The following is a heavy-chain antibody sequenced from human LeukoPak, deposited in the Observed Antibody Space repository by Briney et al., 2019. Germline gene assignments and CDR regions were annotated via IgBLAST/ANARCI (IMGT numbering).Heavy chain of an antibody. Sequence: SETLSLTCTVSGGSISSSSYYWGWIRQPPGKGLEWIGSIYYSGSTYYNPSLKSRVTISVDTSKNQSSLKLSSVTAADTAVYYCARTYCSSTSCYIDYWGQGTLVTVSS. CDR2: IYYSGST. D-gene: IGHD2-2*01. V-gene: IGHV4-39*01. CDR3: ARTYCSSTSCYIDY. CDR1: GGSISSSSYY. J-gene: IGHJ4*02.